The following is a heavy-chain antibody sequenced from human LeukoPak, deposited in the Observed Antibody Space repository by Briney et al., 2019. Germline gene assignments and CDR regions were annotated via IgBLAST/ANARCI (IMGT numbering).Heavy chain of an antibody. CDR1: GFISADYG. V-gene: IGHV3-20*01. J-gene: IGHJ6*03. Sequence: GRSLRLSCAASGFISADYGMSWVSHAPGKGLEWVSGVNWNGGSTGYADSVKGRFATYRDNAKNSLYLQMNSLRAEDTALYNCAREASMTMYGGGYYDMDVWGEGTTVTVSS. CDR3: AREASMTMYGGGYYDMDV. CDR2: VNWNGGST. D-gene: IGHD3-3*01.